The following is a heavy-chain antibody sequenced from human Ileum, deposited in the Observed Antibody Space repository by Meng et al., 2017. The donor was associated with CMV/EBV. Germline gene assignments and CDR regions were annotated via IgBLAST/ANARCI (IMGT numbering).Heavy chain of an antibody. J-gene: IGHJ6*02. D-gene: IGHD3-16*01. CDR3: ARDQTLRFYVTYGMDV. Sequence: GESLKISCAASGFTFSDYYMNYIRQAPGKGLEWVSYISSSGDMIYYADSVKGRFTISRDNAKNSLYLQMDNLRAEDTAVYYCARDQTLRFYVTYGMDVWGQGTTVTVSS. V-gene: IGHV3-11*01. CDR1: GFTFSDYY. CDR2: ISSSGDMI.